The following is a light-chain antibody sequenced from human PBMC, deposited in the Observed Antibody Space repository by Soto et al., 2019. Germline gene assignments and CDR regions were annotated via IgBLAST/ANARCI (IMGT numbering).Light chain of an antibody. CDR2: AAS. Sequence: EIVLTQSPGTLSLSPGEGATLSCRASQSVSRRSLAWYQQKPGQAPRLLMYAASSRATGIPGRFSGSESGTDFTLTIRRMETEHFAVYYRQQYRTSPWTFCQGTKVDIK. V-gene: IGKV3-20*01. CDR1: QSVSRRS. J-gene: IGKJ1*01. CDR3: QQYRTSPWT.